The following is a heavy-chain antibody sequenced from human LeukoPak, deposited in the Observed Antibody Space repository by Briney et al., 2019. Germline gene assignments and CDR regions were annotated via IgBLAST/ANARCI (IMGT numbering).Heavy chain of an antibody. Sequence: SETLSLTCTVSGGSISSHNYYWGWIRQPPGKGLEWIGSIYSSGSTYYNPSLKSRVTISVDTSKNQSSLKLNSVTAADTAVYYCARGDYSDYVANWFEPWGQGTLVTVSS. CDR3: ARGDYSDYVANWFEP. V-gene: IGHV4-39*01. D-gene: IGHD4-11*01. CDR1: GGSISSHNYY. CDR2: IYSSGST. J-gene: IGHJ5*02.